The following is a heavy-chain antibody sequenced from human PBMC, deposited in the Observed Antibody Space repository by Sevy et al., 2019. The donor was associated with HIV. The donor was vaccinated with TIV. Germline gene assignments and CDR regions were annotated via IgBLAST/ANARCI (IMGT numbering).Heavy chain of an antibody. CDR3: ARDPSYSSSWYVKDTALDY. J-gene: IGHJ4*02. Sequence: ASVKVYCKASGYTFTSYGISWVRQAPGQGLEWMGWISAYNGNTNYAQKLQGRVTMTTDTSTSTAYMELRSLRSDDTAVYYCARDPSYSSSWYVKDTALDYWGQGTLVTVSS. V-gene: IGHV1-18*04. D-gene: IGHD6-13*01. CDR2: ISAYNGNT. CDR1: GYTFTSYG.